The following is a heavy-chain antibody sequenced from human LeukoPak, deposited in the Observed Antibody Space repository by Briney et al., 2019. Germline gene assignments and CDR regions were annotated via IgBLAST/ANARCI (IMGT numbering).Heavy chain of an antibody. CDR1: GFTFSDYY. D-gene: IGHD5-12*01. V-gene: IGHV3-11*01. CDR2: ISSSGSTI. CDR3: ARDRGYGHYYYHMDV. J-gene: IGHJ6*03. Sequence: GGSLRLSCAASGFTFSDYYMSWIRQAPGKGLEWVSYISSSGSTIYYADSVKGRFTISRDNAKNSLYLQMNSLRAEDTAVYYCARDRGYGHYYYHMDVWGKGTTVTISS.